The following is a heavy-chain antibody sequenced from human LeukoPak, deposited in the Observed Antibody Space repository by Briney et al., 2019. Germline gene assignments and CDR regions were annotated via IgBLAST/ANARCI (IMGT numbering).Heavy chain of an antibody. Sequence: ASVKVSCKASGYTFTSYYMHWVRQAPGQGLEWMGIINPSGGSTSYAQKFQGRVTMTRDTSTSTVYMELSSLRSDDTAVYYCAREGGGGYCSSTSCQAYYFDYWGQGTLVTVSS. J-gene: IGHJ4*02. V-gene: IGHV1-46*01. CDR2: INPSGGST. D-gene: IGHD2-2*01. CDR1: GYTFTSYY. CDR3: AREGGGGYCSSTSCQAYYFDY.